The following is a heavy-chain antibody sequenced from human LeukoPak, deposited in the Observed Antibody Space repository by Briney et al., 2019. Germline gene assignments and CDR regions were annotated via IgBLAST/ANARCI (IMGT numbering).Heavy chain of an antibody. CDR2: IYSGGST. CDR1: GFTVSSNY. J-gene: IGHJ6*02. D-gene: IGHD4-17*01. Sequence: GGSLRLSCAASGFTVSSNYMSWVRQAPGKGLEWVSVIYSGGSTYYADSVKGRFTISRDNSKNTLYLQMNSLRAEDTAVYYCARDHGYGDYVISYYYYGMDVWGQGTTVTVSS. CDR3: ARDHGYGDYVISYYYYGMDV. V-gene: IGHV3-66*01.